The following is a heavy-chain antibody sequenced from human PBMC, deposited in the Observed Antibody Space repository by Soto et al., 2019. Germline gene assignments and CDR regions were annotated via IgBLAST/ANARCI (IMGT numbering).Heavy chain of an antibody. V-gene: IGHV3-13*01. CDR2: IGTAGDT. CDR3: ARVVRGYCSGGSCYGGSYYYYMDV. Sequence: EVQLVESGGGLVQPGGSLRLSCAASGFTFSSYDMHWVRQATGKGLEWVSAIGTAGDTYYPGSVKGRFTISRENAKNSLYLQMNSLRAGGTAVYYCARVVRGYCSGGSCYGGSYYYYMDVWGKGTTVTVSS. CDR1: GFTFSSYD. D-gene: IGHD2-15*01. J-gene: IGHJ6*03.